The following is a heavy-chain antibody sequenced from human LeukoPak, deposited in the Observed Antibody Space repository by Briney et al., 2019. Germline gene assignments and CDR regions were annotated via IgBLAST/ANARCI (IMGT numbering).Heavy chain of an antibody. J-gene: IGHJ3*02. Sequence: PSETLSLTCTVSGGSISSYYWSWIRQPPGKGLEWIGYICYSGSTNYNPSLKSRVTISIDTSKNQFSLKLNSVTAADTAVYYCARRTYDLWSGDYTGAFDIWGQGTMVTVSS. D-gene: IGHD3-3*01. CDR1: GGSISSYY. V-gene: IGHV4-59*01. CDR3: ARRTYDLWSGDYTGAFDI. CDR2: ICYSGST.